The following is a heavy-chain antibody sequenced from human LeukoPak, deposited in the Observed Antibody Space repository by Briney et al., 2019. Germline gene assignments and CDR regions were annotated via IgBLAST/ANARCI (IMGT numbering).Heavy chain of an antibody. CDR1: GFTFSSYS. D-gene: IGHD2-2*02. J-gene: IGHJ4*02. CDR3: ARVAPDIVVVPAAIDY. CDR2: ISSSSSTI. V-gene: IGHV3-48*01. Sequence: GGSLRLSCAASGFTFSSYSMNWVRQAPGKGLEWASYISSSSSTIYYADSVKGRFTISRDNAKNSLYLQMNSLRAEDTAVYYCARVAPDIVVVPAAIDYWGQGTLVTVSS.